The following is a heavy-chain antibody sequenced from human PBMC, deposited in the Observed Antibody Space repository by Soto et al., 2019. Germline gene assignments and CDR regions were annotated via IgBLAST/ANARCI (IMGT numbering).Heavy chain of an antibody. D-gene: IGHD3-9*01. CDR3: AREQERGRALTGFDY. Sequence: SETLSLTCTVSGGSISSGGYYWSWIRQHPGKGLEWIGYIYYSGSTYYNPSLKSRVTISVDTSKNQFSLKLSSVTAVDTAVYYCAREQERGRALTGFDYWGQGTLVTVSS. J-gene: IGHJ4*02. CDR1: GGSISSGGYY. V-gene: IGHV4-31*03. CDR2: IYYSGST.